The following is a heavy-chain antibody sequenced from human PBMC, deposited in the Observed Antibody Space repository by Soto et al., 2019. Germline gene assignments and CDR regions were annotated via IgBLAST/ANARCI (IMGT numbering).Heavy chain of an antibody. V-gene: IGHV1-69*02. CDR3: ATLGSGSYDY. CDR2: ISPTVGIP. D-gene: IGHD1-26*01. Sequence: QVHLVQSGAEVKKPGSSVKVSCKASGGTFSSYIISWVRQAPGQGLEWMGRISPTVGIPNYAQKFQGRVTITADRSTSTAYMELSSLRSADTAIYYCATLGSGSYDYWGHGTLVTVSS. J-gene: IGHJ4*01. CDR1: GGTFSSYI.